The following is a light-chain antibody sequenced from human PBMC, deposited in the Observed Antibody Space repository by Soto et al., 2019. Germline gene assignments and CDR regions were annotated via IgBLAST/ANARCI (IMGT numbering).Light chain of an antibody. CDR1: QNINNY. J-gene: IGKJ5*01. CDR3: QQYENLPT. CDR2: DAS. Sequence: INMTQSPASLSASVGDRVSITCQASQNINNYLNWYQQKPGRAPKLLIYDASNLEAGVPSRFRGSGSGTDFTFTISRLQPEDIATYYCQQYENLPTFGQGTRLEI. V-gene: IGKV1-33*01.